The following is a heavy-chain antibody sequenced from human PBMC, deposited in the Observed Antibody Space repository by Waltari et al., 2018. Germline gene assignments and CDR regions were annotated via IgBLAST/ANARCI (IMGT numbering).Heavy chain of an antibody. CDR2: ISYDGSNK. D-gene: IGHD3-16*01. V-gene: IGHV3-30*18. CDR1: GFTFSSYG. CDR3: AKAGAGGDYGDY. Sequence: QVQLVESGGGVVQPGRSLRLSCAASGFTFSSYGMHWVRQAPGKGLEWVAVISYDGSNKYYADSVKGRFTISRDNSKNTLYLQMNSLRAEDTAVYYCAKAGAGGDYGDYWGQGTLVTVSS. J-gene: IGHJ4*02.